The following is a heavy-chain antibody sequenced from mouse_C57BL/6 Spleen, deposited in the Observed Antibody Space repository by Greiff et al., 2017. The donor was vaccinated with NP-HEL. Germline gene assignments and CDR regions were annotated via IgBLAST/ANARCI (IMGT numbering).Heavy chain of an antibody. CDR2: INPYNGDT. CDR3: AREEGNWYFDV. V-gene: IGHV1-20*01. J-gene: IGHJ1*03. Sequence: VQLQQSGPELVKPGDSVKISCKASGYSFTGYFMNWVMQSHGKGLEWIGRINPYNGDTFYNQKFKGKATLTVDKSSSTAHMELRSLTSEDSAVYYCAREEGNWYFDVWGTGTTVTVSS. CDR1: GYSFTGYF.